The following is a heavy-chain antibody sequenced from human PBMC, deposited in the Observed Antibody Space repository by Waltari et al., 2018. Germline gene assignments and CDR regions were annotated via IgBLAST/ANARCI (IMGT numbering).Heavy chain of an antibody. CDR1: GFTLRGDE. Sequence: EVHLVESGGGLVQPGGSLRLSCSASGFTLRGDEMNLVRKAPGKGLWWISSIMSTGDTIYYAASVKGRFTISRDNAKNTLYLQMKRLRADDTALYYCARGIAADGGGGYWGQGILVTVSS. V-gene: IGHV3-48*03. CDR3: ARGIAADGGGGY. CDR2: IMSTGDTI. J-gene: IGHJ4*02. D-gene: IGHD6-13*01.